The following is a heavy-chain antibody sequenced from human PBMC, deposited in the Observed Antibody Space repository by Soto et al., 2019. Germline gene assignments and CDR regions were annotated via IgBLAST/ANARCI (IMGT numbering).Heavy chain of an antibody. CDR1: GFTFSNYW. D-gene: IGHD6-25*01. CDR2: IKKDGSQT. V-gene: IGHV3-7*01. Sequence: EVQLVESGGALVQPGGSLRLTCATPGFTFSNYWMTWVRQAPGKGLEWVANIKKDGSQTSFVDSVRGRFTIFRDNAKTSLCLQMIFLRGDDTAKYYCLKEIAAGQWGQGTLVTVSS. CDR3: LKEIAAGQ. J-gene: IGHJ4*02.